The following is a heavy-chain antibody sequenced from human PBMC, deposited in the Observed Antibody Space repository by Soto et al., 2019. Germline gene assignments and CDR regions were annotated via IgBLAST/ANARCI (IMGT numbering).Heavy chain of an antibody. J-gene: IGHJ4*02. D-gene: IGHD2-15*01. CDR2: IDYNGVT. CDR1: GGSIYRSGYY. V-gene: IGHV4-39*01. CDR3: GKVLVGDTGHTESDS. Sequence: SETLSLTCTVSGGSIYRSGYYWGWIRQPPGRGLEWIGNIDYNGVTYSNPSLKSRVTISRDTSKNQFSLKLTSVTAADTALYYCGKVLVGDTGHTESDSWGPGTLVTVSS.